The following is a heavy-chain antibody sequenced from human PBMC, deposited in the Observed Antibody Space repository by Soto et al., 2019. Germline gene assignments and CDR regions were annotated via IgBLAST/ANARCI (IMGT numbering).Heavy chain of an antibody. D-gene: IGHD6-19*01. CDR1: GDSVSSNSAA. Sequence: QSQTLSLTCAISGDSVSSNSAAWNWIRQSPSRGLEWLGRTYYRSKWYNDYAVSVKSRITINPDTSKNQFSLQLNSVTPEDTAVYYCASMAGDFGAFDIWGQGTMVTVSS. CDR2: TYYRSKWYN. J-gene: IGHJ3*02. V-gene: IGHV6-1*01. CDR3: ASMAGDFGAFDI.